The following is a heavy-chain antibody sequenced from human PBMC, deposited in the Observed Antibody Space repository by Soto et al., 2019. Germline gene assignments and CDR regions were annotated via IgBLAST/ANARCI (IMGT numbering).Heavy chain of an antibody. Sequence: GESLKISCKGSGYSFTSYWIGLVRQIPGKGLEWMGIIYPGDSDTIYSPSFQGQVTISADKSISTAHLQRSSLKASDTAMYYCARFDIAVEGPRSGMDVWGQGTTVTVSS. J-gene: IGHJ6*02. CDR2: IYPGDSDT. CDR3: ARFDIAVEGPRSGMDV. D-gene: IGHD6-19*01. V-gene: IGHV5-51*01. CDR1: GYSFTSYW.